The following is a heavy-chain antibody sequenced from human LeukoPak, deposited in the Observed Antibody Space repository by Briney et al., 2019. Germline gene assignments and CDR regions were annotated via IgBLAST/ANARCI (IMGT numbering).Heavy chain of an antibody. CDR2: IHHSGST. Sequence: SETLSLTCAVSGFSIGGAYYWGWIRQPPGKGLQWSGHIHHSGSTYYDPSLKSRVTISLDTSKNQFSLKLTSVTAADTAVYYCVRFDANSVAVDSWGQGALVTVSS. V-gene: IGHV4-38-2*01. CDR1: GFSIGGAYY. CDR3: VRFDANSVAVDS. J-gene: IGHJ4*02. D-gene: IGHD3-9*01.